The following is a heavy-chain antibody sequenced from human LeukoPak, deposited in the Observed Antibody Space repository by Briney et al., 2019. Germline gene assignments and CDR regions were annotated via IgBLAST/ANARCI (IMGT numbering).Heavy chain of an antibody. V-gene: IGHV4-59*01. CDR1: GGSISSYY. D-gene: IGHD6-13*01. Sequence: SETLSLTCTVSGGSISSYYWSWIRQPPGKGLEWIGYIYYSGSTNYNPSLKSRVTISVDTSKNQFSLKLSSVTAADTAVYYCVRGGAAARYNWFDPWGQGTLVTVSS. CDR3: VRGGAAARYNWFDP. J-gene: IGHJ5*02. CDR2: IYYSGST.